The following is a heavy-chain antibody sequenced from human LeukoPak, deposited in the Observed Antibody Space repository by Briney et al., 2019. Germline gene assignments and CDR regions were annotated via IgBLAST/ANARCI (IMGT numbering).Heavy chain of an antibody. CDR2: INPNSGGT. D-gene: IGHD5-18*01. V-gene: IGHV1-2*02. CDR3: ASDYVDTAMVRGDYFDY. CDR1: GYTFTGYY. Sequence: ASVKVSCKASGYTFTGYYMHWVRQAPGQGLEWMGWINPNSGGTNYAQKFQGRVTMTRDTSISTAYMELSRLSSDGTAVYYCASDYVDTAMVRGDYFDYWGQGTLVTVSS. J-gene: IGHJ4*02.